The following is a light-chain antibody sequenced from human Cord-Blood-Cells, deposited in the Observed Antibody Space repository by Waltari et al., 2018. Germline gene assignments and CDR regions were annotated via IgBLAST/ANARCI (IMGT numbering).Light chain of an antibody. Sequence: QSALTQPASVSGSPGQSITISCTGTSSDVGSYNLVSWYQQHPGKAPKRMIYEVSKRPSGVSNRFSGSKSGNTASLTISGLQAEDEAHYYCCSYAGSSTYVFGTGTKVTVL. CDR1: SSDVGSYNL. CDR3: CSYAGSSTYV. V-gene: IGLV2-23*02. J-gene: IGLJ1*01. CDR2: EVS.